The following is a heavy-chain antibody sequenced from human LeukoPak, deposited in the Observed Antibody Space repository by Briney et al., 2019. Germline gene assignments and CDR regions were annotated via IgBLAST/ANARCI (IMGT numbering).Heavy chain of an antibody. CDR2: IIPIFGTA. V-gene: IGHV1-69*13. CDR1: GGTFSSYA. CDR3: ATPTNYYDSSGYYSFDC. Sequence: AASVKVSCKASGGTFSSYAISWVRQAPGQGLEWMGGIIPIFGTANYAQKFQGRVTITADESTSTAYMELSSLRSEDTAVYYCATPTNYYDSSGYYSFDCWGQGTLVTVSS. J-gene: IGHJ4*02. D-gene: IGHD3-22*01.